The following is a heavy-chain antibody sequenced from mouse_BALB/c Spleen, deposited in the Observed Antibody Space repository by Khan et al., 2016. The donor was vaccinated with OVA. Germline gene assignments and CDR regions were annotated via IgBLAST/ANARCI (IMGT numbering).Heavy chain of an antibody. CDR3: ARIKKIVATYFDY. Sequence: QVQLQQPGAELVKAGASVKMSCKASGYTFTSYWIHWVKQRLGQGLEWFAETNPTNGRTYYNEKFKSKATLTVEKSSSTAYMLLSGPTFEDSAVYYCARIKKIVATYFDYWGQGTTLTVSS. V-gene: IGHV1S81*02. J-gene: IGHJ2*01. D-gene: IGHD1-1*01. CDR1: GYTFTSYW. CDR2: TNPTNGRT.